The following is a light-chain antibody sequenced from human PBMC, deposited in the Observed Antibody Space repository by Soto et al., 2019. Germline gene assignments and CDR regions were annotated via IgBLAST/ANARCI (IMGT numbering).Light chain of an antibody. CDR2: EVS. J-gene: IGLJ1*01. CDR1: SSDDGGYNY. V-gene: IGLV2-14*01. CDR3: SSFTRAYTFV. Sequence: SVLGQPGSVSGSPSQSIAISCTGTSSDDGGYNYVSWYQQHPGKAPKLLISEVSIRPSGVSDRFSGSKSGNTASLTISGLQTEYEADYYGSSFTRAYTFVFGSGTKVTVL.